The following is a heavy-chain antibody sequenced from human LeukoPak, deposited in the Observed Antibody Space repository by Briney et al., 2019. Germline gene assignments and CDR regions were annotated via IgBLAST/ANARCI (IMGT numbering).Heavy chain of an antibody. V-gene: IGHV3-7*01. CDR1: GFPFSSYW. CDR3: ARLTGTTGFDF. CDR2: IKQDGSDQ. J-gene: IGHJ4*02. D-gene: IGHD1-1*01. Sequence: PGGSLRLSCAASGFPFSSYWMSWVRQAPGKGLEWVANIKQDGSDQYYVVSVKGRFTISRDNAKNSLYLQMNSLRADDTAVYYCARLTGTTGFDFWGQGTLVTVSS.